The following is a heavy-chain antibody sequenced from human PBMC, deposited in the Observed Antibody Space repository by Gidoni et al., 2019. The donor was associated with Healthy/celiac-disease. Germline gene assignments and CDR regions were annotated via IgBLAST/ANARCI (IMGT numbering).Heavy chain of an antibody. J-gene: IGHJ4*02. D-gene: IGHD3-10*01. CDR3: ARGGLWFRESALGY. Sequence: QVQLQHWGAGLLKPSATLSLTCTVYGRSFSGYYWRWIRQPPGKGLELIGEINHSGSTNYNPSLKRRVNISVDTSKNQFSLKLSSVTAADTAVYYCARGGLWFRESALGYWGQGTLVTVSS. CDR2: INHSGST. V-gene: IGHV4-34*01. CDR1: GRSFSGYY.